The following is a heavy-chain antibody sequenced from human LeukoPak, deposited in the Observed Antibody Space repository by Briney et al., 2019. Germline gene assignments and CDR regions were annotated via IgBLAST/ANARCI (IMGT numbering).Heavy chain of an antibody. CDR3: ARLRVCGGDCPDAFDI. V-gene: IGHV4-59*01. CDR2: IYYSGST. J-gene: IGHJ3*02. CDR1: GGSISSYY. D-gene: IGHD2-21*02. Sequence: SETLSLTCTVSGGSISSYYWSWIRQPPGKGLEWIGYIYYSGSTNYNPSLKSRVTISIDTSKNQFSLKLSSVTAADTAVYHCARLRVCGGDCPDAFDIWGQGTMVTVSS.